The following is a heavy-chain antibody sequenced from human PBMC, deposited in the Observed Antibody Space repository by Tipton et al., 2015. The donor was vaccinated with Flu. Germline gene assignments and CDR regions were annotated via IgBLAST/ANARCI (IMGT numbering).Heavy chain of an antibody. Sequence: GLVKPSQTLSLTCAISGDSVSSNIAAWNWIRQSPSGGLEWLGRTYYRSQWYTDYAESVRSRLTINVDTFKNQVSLQLSSVTPEDTSVYFCARGRDNAFDVWGQGTKVIVSS. V-gene: IGHV6-1*01. D-gene: IGHD1-14*01. CDR2: TYYRSQWYT. CDR1: GDSVSSNIAA. J-gene: IGHJ3*01. CDR3: ARGRDNAFDV.